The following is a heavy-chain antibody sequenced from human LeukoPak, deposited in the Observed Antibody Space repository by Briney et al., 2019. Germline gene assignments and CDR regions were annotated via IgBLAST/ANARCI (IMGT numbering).Heavy chain of an antibody. J-gene: IGHJ1*01. CDR3: ARVGVHIRTEYFQH. V-gene: IGHV3-7*01. Sequence: GGSLRLSCAASGFTFTSFWMSWVRQAPEKGLEWVASINQDGREKHYVDSVKGRFTISRDNAKRSLFLQMNDLRAEDTAVYYCARVGVHIRTEYFQHWGQGTLVTVSS. D-gene: IGHD1-1*01. CDR2: INQDGREK. CDR1: GFTFTSFW.